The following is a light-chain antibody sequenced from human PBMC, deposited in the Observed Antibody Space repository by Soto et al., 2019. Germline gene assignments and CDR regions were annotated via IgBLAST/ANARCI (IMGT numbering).Light chain of an antibody. V-gene: IGKV1-39*01. CDR3: QKSYNTPLN. CDR1: QSISSY. J-gene: IGKJ3*01. Sequence: DIQMTQSPSSLSASVGDRVTITCRASQSISSYLNWYQQKPGKAPKFLIYAASSLQSGVPSRFSGSGSGTDFTLTISSLQPEDFATYYCQKSYNTPLNFGPGTKVDIK. CDR2: AAS.